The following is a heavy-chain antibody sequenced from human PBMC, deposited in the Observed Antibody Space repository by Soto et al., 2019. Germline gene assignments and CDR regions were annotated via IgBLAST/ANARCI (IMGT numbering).Heavy chain of an antibody. J-gene: IGHJ3*02. Sequence: ASVKVSCKASGYTFTVYYMHWVRQAAGQGLEWMAGISAYNGNTNYAQKLQGRVTMTTDTSTSTAYMEQRGLRSDDTAVYYCARSTLDTAMVTLAISDAFDIWGQGTMVTVSS. CDR1: GYTFTVYY. CDR3: ARSTLDTAMVTLAISDAFDI. CDR2: ISAYNGNT. V-gene: IGHV1-18*04. D-gene: IGHD5-18*01.